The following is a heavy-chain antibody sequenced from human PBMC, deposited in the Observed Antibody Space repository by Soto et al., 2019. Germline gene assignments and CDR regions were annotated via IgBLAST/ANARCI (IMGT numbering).Heavy chain of an antibody. V-gene: IGHV3-23*01. J-gene: IGHJ4*02. CDR3: AKDYDVVVPAALFYFDY. CDR2: ISGSGGST. Sequence: GGSLRLYCAASGFTFSSYAMSWVRQAPGKGLEWVSAISGSGGSTYYADSVKGRFTISRDNSKNTLYLQMNSLRAEDTAVYYCAKDYDVVVPAALFYFDYWGQGTLVTVSS. CDR1: GFTFSSYA. D-gene: IGHD2-2*01.